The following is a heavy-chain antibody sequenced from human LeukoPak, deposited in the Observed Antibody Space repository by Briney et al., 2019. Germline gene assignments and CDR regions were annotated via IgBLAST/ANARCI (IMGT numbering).Heavy chain of an antibody. CDR2: IKQDGSEK. D-gene: IGHD3-22*01. CDR3: ARALRDYYDSSGYYYAFDY. J-gene: IGHJ4*02. V-gene: IGHV3-7*01. CDR1: GFTFSSYW. Sequence: GGSLRLSCAASGFTFSSYWMSWVRQAPGKGLEWVANIKQDGSEKYYVDSVKGRFTISRDNAKNSLYLQMNSLRAEDTAVYYCARALRDYYDSSGYYYAFDYWGQGTLVTVSS.